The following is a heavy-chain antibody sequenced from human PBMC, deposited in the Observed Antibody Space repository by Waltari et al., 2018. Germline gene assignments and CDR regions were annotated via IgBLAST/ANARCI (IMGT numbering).Heavy chain of an antibody. D-gene: IGHD2-21*01. CDR1: GFILSNHD. Sequence: EVQLVESGGGLVQPGGSLRLSCPASGFILSNHDMHWVRQATGKGLEWVAGVGSGGTTYYLDSVKGRFSISRENAKNSLYLQMDSLRAGDTAVYYCARVGDKSLNYGLDVWGQGTTVTVSS. J-gene: IGHJ6*02. CDR3: ARVGDKSLNYGLDV. CDR2: VGSGGTT. V-gene: IGHV3-13*01.